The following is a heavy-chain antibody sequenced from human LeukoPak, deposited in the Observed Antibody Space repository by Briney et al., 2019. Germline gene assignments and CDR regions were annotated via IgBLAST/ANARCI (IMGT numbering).Heavy chain of an antibody. Sequence: GGSLRLSCAASGFTFTNYAMSWVRQAPGKGLEWVSGMSGRGVSTYYADSVKGRFTISSDNSKNTLYLQMNSLRAEDTAIYYCAKDCNGGNWYIDYWGQGTLVTVAS. CDR3: AKDCNGGNWYIDY. CDR1: GFTFTNYA. CDR2: MSGRGVST. D-gene: IGHD2-15*01. J-gene: IGHJ4*02. V-gene: IGHV3-23*01.